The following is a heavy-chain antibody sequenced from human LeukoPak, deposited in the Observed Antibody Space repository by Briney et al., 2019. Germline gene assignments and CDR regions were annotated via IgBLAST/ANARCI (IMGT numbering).Heavy chain of an antibody. CDR1: GYSISSTYY. D-gene: IGHD6-6*01. V-gene: IGHV4-38-2*02. J-gene: IGHJ4*02. CDR2: VFHSGNT. CDR3: ARDRSVGVLPAPPFDF. Sequence: SETLSLACTVSGYSISSTYYWGWIRQPPGKGLEWVGSVFHSGNTYYNPSLKGRLTISADTSKNQFSLTLTSVTAADTAVYYCARDRSVGVLPAPPFDFWGQGTLVTVSS.